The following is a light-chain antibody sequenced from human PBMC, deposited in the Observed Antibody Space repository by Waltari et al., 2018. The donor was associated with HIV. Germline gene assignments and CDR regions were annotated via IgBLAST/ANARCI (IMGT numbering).Light chain of an antibody. Sequence: QFALTQPASGSGSPGQSFTISCTATSSYVGGYNYVSRYQHYASKAPKLMIYDVSNRPSGVSHRFSGSKSGNTASLTISGLQAEDEADYYCSSYTSSSTLVFGGGTKLTVL. CDR3: SSYTSSSTLV. V-gene: IGLV2-14*03. J-gene: IGLJ2*01. CDR1: SSYVGGYNY. CDR2: DVS.